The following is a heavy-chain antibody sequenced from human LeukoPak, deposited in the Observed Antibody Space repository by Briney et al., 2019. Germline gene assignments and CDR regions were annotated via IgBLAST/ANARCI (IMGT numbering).Heavy chain of an antibody. CDR3: AKDALISFRGAWSQSDY. CDR1: GFTFSSYA. CDR2: ISGSGGST. D-gene: IGHD3-16*02. Sequence: GRSLRLSCAASGFTFSSYAMSWVRQAPGKGLEWVSGISGSGGSTYYADSVKGRFTISRDNPKNTLFLQMNSLRAEDTAVYYCAKDALISFRGAWSQSDYWGQGALVTVSS. J-gene: IGHJ4*02. V-gene: IGHV3-23*01.